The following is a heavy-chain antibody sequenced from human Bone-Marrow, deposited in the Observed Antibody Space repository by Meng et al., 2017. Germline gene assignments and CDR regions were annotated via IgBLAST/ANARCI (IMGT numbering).Heavy chain of an antibody. V-gene: IGHV1-69*06. D-gene: IGHD3-16*02. CDR3: ARGHTYDYVWGSYRFDY. CDR1: GGSFSSYA. CDR2: IIPIFGTA. J-gene: IGHJ4*02. Sequence: HGQCGQSGAEVSKAGTSVKVACKGSGGSFSSYAISWVRQAPGQGLEWMGGIIPIFGTANYAQKFQGRVTITADKSTSTAYMELSSLRSEDTAVYYCARGHTYDYVWGSYRFDYWGQGTLVTVSS.